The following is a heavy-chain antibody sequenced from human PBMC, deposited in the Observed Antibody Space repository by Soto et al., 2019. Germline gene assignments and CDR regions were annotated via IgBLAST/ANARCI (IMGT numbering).Heavy chain of an antibody. Sequence: PGXSRRLSSAASGFTFRSHAMAWVRQTPVKGLEWVSSISGGGSYIFYVDSVKGRYTVSRDNSKNTLYLQMNSLRAEDTAIYYCVRRRFGEEAAFDIWGQGTMVTVSS. D-gene: IGHD3-10*01. V-gene: IGHV3-23*01. CDR3: VRRRFGEEAAFDI. CDR1: GFTFRSHA. J-gene: IGHJ3*02. CDR2: ISGGGSYI.